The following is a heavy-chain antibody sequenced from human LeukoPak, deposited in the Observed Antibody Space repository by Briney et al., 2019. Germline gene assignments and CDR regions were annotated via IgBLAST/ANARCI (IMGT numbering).Heavy chain of an antibody. CDR3: ARDYLYGSGSYYMHLDY. V-gene: IGHV1-2*02. CDR1: GYTFTGYY. J-gene: IGHJ4*02. CDR2: INPNSGGT. Sequence: GASVKVSCKASGYTFTGYYMHWVRQAPGQGLEWMGWINPNSGGTNYAQKFQGRVTMTRDTSISTAYMELSRLRSDDTAVYYCARDYLYGSGSYYMHLDYWGQGTLVTVSS. D-gene: IGHD3-10*01.